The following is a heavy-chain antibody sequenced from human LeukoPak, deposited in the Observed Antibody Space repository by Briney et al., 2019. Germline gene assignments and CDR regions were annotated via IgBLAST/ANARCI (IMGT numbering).Heavy chain of an antibody. D-gene: IGHD4-17*01. J-gene: IGHJ5*02. V-gene: IGHV4-59*01. CDR3: ARDADYGWFDP. Sequence: PSETLSLTCTVSGGSISSYYWSWIQQPPGKGLEWIGYIYYSGSTNYNPSLKSRVTISVDTSKNQFSLKLSSVTAADTAVYYCARDADYGWFDPWGQGTLVTVSS. CDR2: IYYSGST. CDR1: GGSISSYY.